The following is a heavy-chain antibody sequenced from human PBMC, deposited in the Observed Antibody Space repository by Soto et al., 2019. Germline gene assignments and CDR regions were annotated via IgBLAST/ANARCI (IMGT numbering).Heavy chain of an antibody. CDR3: ARRDSSGSLDF. Sequence: ASVKVSCKTSGYTFTYFYIHWVRLAPGQGLEWKGWINPKNGGTSHAQKFQGRVTMTRDTSISTVYMELNSLTSDDRGIYYCARRDSSGSLDFWGQGTLVTVSS. CDR1: GYTFTYFY. CDR2: INPKNGGT. V-gene: IGHV1-2*02. D-gene: IGHD5-18*01. J-gene: IGHJ4*02.